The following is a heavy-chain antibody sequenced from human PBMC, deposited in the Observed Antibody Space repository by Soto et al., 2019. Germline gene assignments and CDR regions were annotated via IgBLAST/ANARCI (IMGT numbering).Heavy chain of an antibody. CDR3: VRDQQWLLPVPLNFDY. V-gene: IGHV1-18*01. J-gene: IGHJ4*02. CDR2: ISAFNGET. Sequence: QIQLVQSGAEVKKPGASVKVSCKASGFTFSDYGFSWVRQAPGRGLEGMGWISAFNGETNYTQKSEGRVAMTTDAATTTDYMELRSLTVDDTAVYYCVRDQQWLLPVPLNFDYWGQGTVVTVSS. D-gene: IGHD6-19*01. CDR1: GFTFSDYG.